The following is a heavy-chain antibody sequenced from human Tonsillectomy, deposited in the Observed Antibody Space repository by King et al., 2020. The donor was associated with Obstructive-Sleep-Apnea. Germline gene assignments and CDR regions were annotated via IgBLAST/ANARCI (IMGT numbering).Heavy chain of an antibody. Sequence: QLVQSGSELKKPGASVKVSCKASGYTFTSYAMNWVRQATGQGLEWMGWINTNTENPTYAQGFTGRFVFPLDTSVSTAYLQIRSLKAEDTAVYYCASSDSSGYYLNDAFDIWGQGTMVTVSS. CDR1: GYTFTSYA. CDR2: INTNTENP. V-gene: IGHV7-4-1*01. CDR3: ASSDSSGYYLNDAFDI. D-gene: IGHD3-22*01. J-gene: IGHJ3*02.